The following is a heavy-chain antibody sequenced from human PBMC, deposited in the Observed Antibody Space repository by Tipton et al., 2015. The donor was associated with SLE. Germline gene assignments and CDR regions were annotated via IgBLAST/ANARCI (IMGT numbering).Heavy chain of an antibody. CDR2: INQTGNT. V-gene: IGHV4-34*01. D-gene: IGHD3-3*01. Sequence: LSLTCTVNGGSSSGYYWAWIRQPPGKGLEWIGEINQTGNTKNNPSLKSRLITSVDTSKNQFSLKLTSVTAADTAVYYCARGGRRFWSGNNWFDSWGQGTLVTVSS. CDR1: GGSSSGYY. CDR3: ARGGRRFWSGNNWFDS. J-gene: IGHJ5*01.